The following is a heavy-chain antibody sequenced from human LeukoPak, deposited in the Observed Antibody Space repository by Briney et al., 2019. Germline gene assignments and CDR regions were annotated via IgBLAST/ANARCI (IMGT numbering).Heavy chain of an antibody. V-gene: IGHV3-30-3*01. Sequence: PEGSLRLSCAASGFTFSSYAMHWVRQAPGKGLEWVAVISYDGSNKYYADSVKGRFSISRDNSKNTLYLLMNSLRAEDTAVYYCAKDYYDFWSGTYYYYYYLDVWGKGTTVTVSS. CDR3: AKDYYDFWSGTYYYYYYLDV. CDR1: GFTFSSYA. CDR2: ISYDGSNK. J-gene: IGHJ6*03. D-gene: IGHD3-3*01.